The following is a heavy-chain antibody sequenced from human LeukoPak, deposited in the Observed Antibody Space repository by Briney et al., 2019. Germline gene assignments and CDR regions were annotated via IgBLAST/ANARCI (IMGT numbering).Heavy chain of an antibody. D-gene: IGHD5-12*01. V-gene: IGHV3-21*01. Sequence: GGSLRLSCAASGFTFSSYSTNWVRQAPGKGLEWVSSISSSSSYIYYADSVKGRFTISRDNAKNSLYLQMNSLRAEDTAVYYCARIARGVATDFFDYWGQGTLVTVSS. CDR2: ISSSSSYI. CDR1: GFTFSSYS. CDR3: ARIARGVATDFFDY. J-gene: IGHJ4*02.